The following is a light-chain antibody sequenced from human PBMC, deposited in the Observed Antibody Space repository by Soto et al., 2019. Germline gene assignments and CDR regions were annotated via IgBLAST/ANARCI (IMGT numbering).Light chain of an antibody. J-gene: IGLJ2*01. Sequence: QSLLTQPPSVSGAPGQRVTISCTGSSSNTGAGYDVHWYRQLPGTAPTVLIYGNINRPSGVPDRFSASKSGTSASLAITGLQAEDEADYYCQSYDNNLVVFGGGTKVTVL. V-gene: IGLV1-40*01. CDR2: GNI. CDR1: SSNTGAGYD. CDR3: QSYDNNLVV.